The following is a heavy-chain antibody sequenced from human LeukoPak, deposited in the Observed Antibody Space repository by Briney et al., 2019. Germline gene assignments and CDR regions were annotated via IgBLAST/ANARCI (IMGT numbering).Heavy chain of an antibody. CDR1: GFTFSSYA. J-gene: IGHJ4*02. V-gene: IGHV3-23*01. D-gene: IGHD2-8*01. CDR2: ISDSGGST. Sequence: GGSLRLSCAASGFTFSSYAMSWVRQAPGKGLEWVSAISDSGGSTYDADSVKGRFTISRDNSKSTLYLQMNSLRAEDTAVYYCAKDTSIGRYCTNGVCSPFDYWGQGTLVTVSS. CDR3: AKDTSIGRYCTNGVCSPFDY.